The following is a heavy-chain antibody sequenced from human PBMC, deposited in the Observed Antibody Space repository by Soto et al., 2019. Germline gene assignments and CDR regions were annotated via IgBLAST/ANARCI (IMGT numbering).Heavy chain of an antibody. CDR3: GRVVEGATRHTDPDS. CDR2: VYHNGGA. Sequence: SETLSLTCTVSGVSIHNSHSFWAWIRQPPGKGLQFIASVYHNGGAHYNSSLKSRVTISVDTANNQVSLRMRSLTAADTAFYYCGRVVEGATRHTDPDSWGQGILVTVS. J-gene: IGHJ5*01. CDR1: GVSIHNSHSF. D-gene: IGHD2-21*01. V-gene: IGHV4-39*01.